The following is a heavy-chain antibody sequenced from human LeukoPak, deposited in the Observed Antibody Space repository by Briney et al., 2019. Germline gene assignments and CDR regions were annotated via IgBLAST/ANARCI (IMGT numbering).Heavy chain of an antibody. D-gene: IGHD3-10*01. CDR2: ISAYNGNT. V-gene: IGHV1-18*01. CDR3: ARVRWVTMVRGVINSGLAPDY. CDR1: GYTFTSYG. Sequence: ASVKVSCKASGYTFTSYGISWVRQAPAQGREWMGWISAYNGNTNYAQKLQGRVTMTTDTSTSTAYMELRSLRSDDTAVYYCARVRWVTMVRGVINSGLAPDYWGQGTLVTVSS. J-gene: IGHJ4*02.